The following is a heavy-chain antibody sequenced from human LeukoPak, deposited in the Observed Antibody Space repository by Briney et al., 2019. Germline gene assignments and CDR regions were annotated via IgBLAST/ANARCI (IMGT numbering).Heavy chain of an antibody. CDR3: ARVDDLDAFDI. V-gene: IGHV3-30*04. Sequence: QSGGSLRLSCAASGFTFSSYALHWVRQAPGKGLEWVTVISDDGSNKYCADSVKGRFTISRDNSKNTLYLQMNRLRPEDTAVYYCARVDDLDAFDIWGQGTMVTVSS. CDR2: ISDDGSNK. D-gene: IGHD2-2*03. CDR1: GFTFSSYA. J-gene: IGHJ3*02.